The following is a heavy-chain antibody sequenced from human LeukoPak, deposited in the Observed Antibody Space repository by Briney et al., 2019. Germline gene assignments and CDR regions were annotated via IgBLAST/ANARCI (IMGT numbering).Heavy chain of an antibody. CDR2: IYYSGST. V-gene: IGHV4-31*03. D-gene: IGHD3-10*01. Sequence: SETLSLTCTVSGGSISSGGYYWSCIRQHPAKGLEWIGYIYYSGSTYYNPSLKSRVTISVDTSKNQFSLKLSSVTAADTAVYYCARALVRGGLGYWGQGTLVTVSS. CDR1: GGSISSGGYY. J-gene: IGHJ4*02. CDR3: ARALVRGGLGY.